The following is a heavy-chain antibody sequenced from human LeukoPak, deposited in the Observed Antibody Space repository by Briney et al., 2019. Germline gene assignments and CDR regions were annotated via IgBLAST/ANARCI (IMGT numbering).Heavy chain of an antibody. CDR3: ARHSDGSGSPRPQLFDY. Sequence: SETLSLTCTVSGGSISSYYWSWIRQPPGKGLEWIGEINHSGSTNYNPSLKSRVTISVDTSKNQFSLKLSSVTAADTAVYYCARHSDGSGSPRPQLFDYWGRGTLVTVSS. CDR2: INHSGST. V-gene: IGHV4-34*01. D-gene: IGHD3-10*01. CDR1: GGSISSYY. J-gene: IGHJ4*02.